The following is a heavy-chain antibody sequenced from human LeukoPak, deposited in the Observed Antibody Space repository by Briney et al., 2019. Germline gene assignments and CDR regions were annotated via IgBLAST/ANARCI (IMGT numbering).Heavy chain of an antibody. D-gene: IGHD1-26*01. V-gene: IGHV4-59*08. J-gene: IGHJ5*02. CDR3: ARHSSGSYGWFDP. CDR2: IYESGRT. Sequence: SETLSLTCSVSGGSISTYYWSWIRQPPGKGLEWIGYIYESGRTSYNPSLKSRVTISVDTSKNQFSLKLSSVTAADTAVYYCARHSSGSYGWFDPWGQGTLVTVSS. CDR1: GGSISTYY.